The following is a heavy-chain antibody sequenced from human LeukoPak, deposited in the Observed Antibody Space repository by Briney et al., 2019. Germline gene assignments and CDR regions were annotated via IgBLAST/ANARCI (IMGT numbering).Heavy chain of an antibody. J-gene: IGHJ4*02. CDR3: RARDVSYAHFDY. V-gene: IGHV3-73*01. D-gene: IGHD2-2*01. CDR1: AFTCSDGS. Sequence: GVSLRLSCAASAFTCSDGSILGLPQAPGKGGEGVGHIRSKANNYATAYAQSVKGRVTISRDDSKTTAYLQVTSLERGDPAVYHCRARDVSYAHFDYWGQGILVTVSS. CDR2: IRSKANNYAT.